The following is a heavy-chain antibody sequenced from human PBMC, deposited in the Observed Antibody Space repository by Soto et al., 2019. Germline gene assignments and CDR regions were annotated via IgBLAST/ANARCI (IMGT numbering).Heavy chain of an antibody. CDR1: GGSISSYY. J-gene: IGHJ4*02. Sequence: QVQLQESGPGLVKPSETLSLTCTVSGGSISSYYWSWIRQPPGKGLEWIGYIYYSGSTNYTPSLKSRVTISVDTSKNQFSLKLSSVTAADPAVYYCARRYGWNFDYWGQGTLVTVSS. V-gene: IGHV4-59*08. D-gene: IGHD6-19*01. CDR2: IYYSGST. CDR3: ARRYGWNFDY.